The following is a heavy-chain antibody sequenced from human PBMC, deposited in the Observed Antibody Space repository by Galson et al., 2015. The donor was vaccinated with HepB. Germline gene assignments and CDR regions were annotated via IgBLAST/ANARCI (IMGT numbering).Heavy chain of an antibody. D-gene: IGHD5-12*01. CDR2: IYSGGST. J-gene: IGHJ4*02. CDR1: GFTVSSNY. V-gene: IGHV3-66*02. CDR3: VRDILPL. Sequence: SLRLSCAASGFTVSSNYMSWVRQAPGKGLEWVSVIYSGGSTYYADSVKGRFTISRDNSKDTLYLQMSSLRAEDTAIYYCVRDILPLWGQGTLVTVSS.